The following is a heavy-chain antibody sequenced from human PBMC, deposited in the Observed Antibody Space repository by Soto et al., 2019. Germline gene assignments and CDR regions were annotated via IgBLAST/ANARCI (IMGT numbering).Heavy chain of an antibody. CDR1: GYTFTGYY. CDR2: INPNSGGT. Sequence: ASVKVSCKASGYTFTGYYMHWVRQAPGQGLEWMGWINPNSGGTNYAQKFQGRVTMTRDTSISTAYMGLSRLRSDDTAVYYCARTYGDYGTYYYYGMDVWGQGTTVTVSS. D-gene: IGHD4-17*01. CDR3: ARTYGDYGTYYYYGMDV. J-gene: IGHJ6*02. V-gene: IGHV1-2*02.